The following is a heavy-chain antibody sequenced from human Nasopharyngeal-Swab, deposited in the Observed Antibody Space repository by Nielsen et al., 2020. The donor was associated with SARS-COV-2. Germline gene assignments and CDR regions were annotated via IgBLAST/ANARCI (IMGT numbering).Heavy chain of an antibody. CDR2: VMPKFDAA. J-gene: IGHJ5*02. V-gene: IGHV1-69*13. CDR1: GGTFRNYG. Sequence: SVKVSCKTSGGTFRNYGISWVRQAPGQGLEWMGGVMPKFDAANYAQKFQDRVTITADESTSTVYLELISLTSDDTAVYYCARDSDYGDYIGWFDPWGQGTLVTVSS. CDR3: ARDSDYGDYIGWFDP. D-gene: IGHD4-17*01.